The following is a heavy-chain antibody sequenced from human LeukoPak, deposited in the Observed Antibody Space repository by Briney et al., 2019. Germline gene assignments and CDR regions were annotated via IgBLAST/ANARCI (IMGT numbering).Heavy chain of an antibody. J-gene: IGHJ3*02. CDR2: IKQDGSEK. D-gene: IGHD5-18*01. CDR1: AFTFSSYW. Sequence: PGGSRRLSCAASAFTFSSYWMSWVRQAPGKGREWVANIKQDGSEKYYVDSVKGRFNISRDNAKKSMYLQMKSLRAEDTAVYYCARENVDTAMVNDAFDIWGQGTMITVSS. CDR3: ARENVDTAMVNDAFDI. V-gene: IGHV3-7*01.